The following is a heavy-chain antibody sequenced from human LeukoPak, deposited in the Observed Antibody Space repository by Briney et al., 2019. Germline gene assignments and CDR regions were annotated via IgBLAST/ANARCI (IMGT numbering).Heavy chain of an antibody. J-gene: IGHJ4*02. CDR1: GGTFSRYA. Sequence: ASVKVSCKASGGTFSRYAISWVRQAPGQGLEWMGGYIPMFGTANYAQNFQNRVTITADESTSTFSMEVSSLRPEDTAVYFCAGASSKWELSFWGQGTLATVSS. D-gene: IGHD1-26*01. V-gene: IGHV1-69*13. CDR3: AGASSKWELSF. CDR2: YIPMFGTA.